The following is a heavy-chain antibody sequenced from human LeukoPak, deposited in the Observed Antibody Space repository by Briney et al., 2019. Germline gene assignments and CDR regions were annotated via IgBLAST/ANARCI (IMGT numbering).Heavy chain of an antibody. CDR3: ARESSGYATDY. V-gene: IGHV1-46*01. Sequence: ASVKVSCKASGYTFTSYYMHWVRQAPGQGLEWMGIINPSGGSTSYAQKFQGRVTMTRDASTSTVYMELSSLRSEDTAVYYCARESSGYATDYWGQGTLVTVSS. D-gene: IGHD5-12*01. CDR1: GYTFTSYY. CDR2: INPSGGST. J-gene: IGHJ4*02.